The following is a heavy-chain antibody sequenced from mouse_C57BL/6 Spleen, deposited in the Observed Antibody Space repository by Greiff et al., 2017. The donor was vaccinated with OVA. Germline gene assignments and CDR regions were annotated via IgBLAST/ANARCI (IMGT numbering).Heavy chain of an antibody. CDR2: IYPGDGDT. CDR1: GYAFSSYW. Sequence: QVQLKQSGAELVTPGASVTISCKASGYAFSSYWMNWVKQRPGKGLAWIGQIYPGDGDTNYNGKFKGKATLTADKSSRTAYMQLSSLTSEDSAVYFCARVGSSYGFAYWGQGTLVTVSA. D-gene: IGHD1-1*01. CDR3: ARVGSSYGFAY. V-gene: IGHV1-80*01. J-gene: IGHJ3*01.